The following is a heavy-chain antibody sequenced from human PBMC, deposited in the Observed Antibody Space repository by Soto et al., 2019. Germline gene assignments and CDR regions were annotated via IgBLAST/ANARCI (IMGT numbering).Heavy chain of an antibody. J-gene: IGHJ4*02. D-gene: IGHD6-6*01. CDR3: AKKGEYSSSYYFDY. CDR2: ISGSGGST. CDR1: GFTFSSYA. Sequence: GGSLRLSCAASGFTFSSYAMSWVRQAPGKGLEWVSDISGSGGSTNHADSVKGRFTISRDNSKNTLYLQMNSLRAEDTAVYYCAKKGEYSSSYYFDYWGQGTPVTVSS. V-gene: IGHV3-23*01.